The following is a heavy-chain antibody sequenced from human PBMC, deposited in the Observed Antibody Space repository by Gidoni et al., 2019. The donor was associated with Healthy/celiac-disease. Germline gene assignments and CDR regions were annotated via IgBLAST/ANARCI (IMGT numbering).Heavy chain of an antibody. CDR1: GFSFSSYA. V-gene: IGHV3-23*01. CDR2: ISGSGGST. Sequence: EVQLLESGGGLVQPGGSLRLSCAASGFSFSSYAMSWVRQAPGKGLEWVSAISGSGGSTYYADSVKGRFTISRDNSKNTLYLQMNSLRAEDTAVYYCAKDDRFYSSGQDYWGQGTLVTVSS. CDR3: AKDDRFYSSGQDY. D-gene: IGHD6-19*01. J-gene: IGHJ4*02.